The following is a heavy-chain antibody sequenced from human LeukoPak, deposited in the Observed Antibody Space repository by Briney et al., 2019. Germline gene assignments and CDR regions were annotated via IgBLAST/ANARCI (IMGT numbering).Heavy chain of an antibody. CDR1: GGSFSGYY. J-gene: IGHJ4*02. V-gene: IGHV4-34*01. Sequence: SETLSLPCAVYGGSFSGYYWSWIRQPPGKGLEWIGEINRSGSTNYNPSLKSRVTISVDTSENQFSLKLSSVTAADTAVYYCARVLTRYFDYWGQGTLVTVSS. CDR2: INRSGST. D-gene: IGHD3-9*01. CDR3: ARVLTRYFDY.